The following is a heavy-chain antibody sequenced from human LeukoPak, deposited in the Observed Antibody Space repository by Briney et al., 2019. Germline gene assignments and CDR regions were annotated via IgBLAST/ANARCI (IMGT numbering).Heavy chain of an antibody. CDR2: ISSSSTYI. J-gene: IGHJ4*02. Sequence: GGSLRLSCAASGFTFSSYSMNWVRQAPGKGLEWVSSISSSSTYIYYADSVKGRFTISRDNSKNTLYLQMNSLRAEDTAVYYCAKVWRYGYGPRNYFDYWGQGTLVTVSS. CDR1: GFTFSSYS. D-gene: IGHD5-18*01. CDR3: AKVWRYGYGPRNYFDY. V-gene: IGHV3-21*04.